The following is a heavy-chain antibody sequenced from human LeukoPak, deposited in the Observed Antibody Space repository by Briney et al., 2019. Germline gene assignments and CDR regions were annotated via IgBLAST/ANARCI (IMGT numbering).Heavy chain of an antibody. J-gene: IGHJ4*02. CDR2: INPNSGGT. CDR1: GYTFTGYY. CDR3: ARNPGSIAAAGEVDY. D-gene: IGHD6-13*01. V-gene: IGHV1-2*02. Sequence: GASVKVSCKASGYTFTGYYMHWVRQAPGQGLEWMGWINPNSGGTNYAQKFRGRVTMTRDTSISTAYMELSRLRSDDTAVYYCARNPGSIAAAGEVDYWGQGTLVTVSS.